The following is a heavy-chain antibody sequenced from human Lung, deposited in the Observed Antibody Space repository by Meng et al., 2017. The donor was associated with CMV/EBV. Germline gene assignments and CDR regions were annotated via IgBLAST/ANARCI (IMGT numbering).Heavy chain of an antibody. CDR1: GFTFSRYA. J-gene: IGHJ4*02. Sequence: GESLKISCAASGFTFSRYAFHWVRQAPGKGLEWVAVISFDGGTRYYADSVKGRFTISRDSSRNSLYLQLNSLRPEDTAVYYCVREYGSSSAFDYWGQGTLVXVSS. D-gene: IGHD6-6*01. V-gene: IGHV3-30*14. CDR3: VREYGSSSAFDY. CDR2: ISFDGGTR.